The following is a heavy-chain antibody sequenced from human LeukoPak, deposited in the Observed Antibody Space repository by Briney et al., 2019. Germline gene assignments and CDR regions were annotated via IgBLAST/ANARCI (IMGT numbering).Heavy chain of an antibody. CDR2: IYYSGST. V-gene: IGHV4-31*03. J-gene: IGHJ4*02. CDR3: ARGPTVTTDY. Sequence: PSETLSLTCTVSGGSISSGAYYWSWIRQLPGKGLEWIGYIYYSGSTYYNPSLKSRITISVDTSKNQFSLRLNSVTAADTAVYYCARGPTVTTDYWGQGTLVTVSS. D-gene: IGHD4-17*01. CDR1: GGSISSGAYY.